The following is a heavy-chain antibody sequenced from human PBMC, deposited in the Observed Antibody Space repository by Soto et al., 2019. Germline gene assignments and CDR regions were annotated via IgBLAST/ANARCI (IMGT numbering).Heavy chain of an antibody. V-gene: IGHV3-9*01. CDR3: AKAHVNYAFWSGHYGMDV. D-gene: IGHD3-3*01. Sequence: GGSLRLSCAASGFTFDDYAMHWVRQAPGKGLEWVSGISWNSGSIGYADSVKGRFTISRDNAKNSLYLQMNSLRAEDTALYYCAKAHVNYAFWSGHYGMDVWGQGTTVTVSS. CDR2: ISWNSGSI. CDR1: GFTFDDYA. J-gene: IGHJ6*02.